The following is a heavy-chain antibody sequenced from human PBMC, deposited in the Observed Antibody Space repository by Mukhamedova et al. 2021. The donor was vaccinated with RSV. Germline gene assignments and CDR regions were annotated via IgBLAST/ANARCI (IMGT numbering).Heavy chain of an antibody. CDR3: ARGRNYYDSSGYYKALDR. J-gene: IGHJ5*02. Sequence: NPALKSRVTMSVDTSKNQFSLKLTSVTAADTAVYYCARGRNYYDSSGYYKALDRWGQGTLVPVSS. V-gene: IGHV4-4*07. D-gene: IGHD3-22*01.